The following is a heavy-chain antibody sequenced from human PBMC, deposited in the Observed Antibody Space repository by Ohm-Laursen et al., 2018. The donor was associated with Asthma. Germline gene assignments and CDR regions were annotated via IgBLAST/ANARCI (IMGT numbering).Heavy chain of an antibody. CDR3: ARDQPYYDSSGYYFNYYYGMDV. CDR1: GGSISSGGYY. Sequence: TLSLTCTVSGGSISSGGYYWSWIRQHPGKGLEWIGYIYYSGSTYYNPSLKSRVTISVDTSKNQFSLKLSSVTAADTDVYYCARDQPYYDSSGYYFNYYYGMDVWGQGTTVTVSS. J-gene: IGHJ6*02. D-gene: IGHD3-22*01. V-gene: IGHV4-31*03. CDR2: IYYSGST.